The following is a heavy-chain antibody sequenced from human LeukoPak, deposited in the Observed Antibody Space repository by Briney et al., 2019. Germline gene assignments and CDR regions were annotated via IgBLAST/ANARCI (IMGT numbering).Heavy chain of an antibody. CDR1: GYTFTAYY. CDR3: ARNGYSSGWYGSGFDY. CDR2: INPNSGGT. D-gene: IGHD6-19*01. Sequence: ASVKVSCKASGYTFTAYYMYWVRQAPGQGLEWMGWINPNSGGTNYAQKFQGRVTMTRDTSISTAYMELSRLRSDDTAVYYCARNGYSSGWYGSGFDYWGQGTLVTVSS. J-gene: IGHJ4*02. V-gene: IGHV1-2*02.